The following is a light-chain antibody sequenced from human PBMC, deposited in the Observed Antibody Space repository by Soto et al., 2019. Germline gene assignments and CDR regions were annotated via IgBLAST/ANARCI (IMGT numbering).Light chain of an antibody. CDR3: QQYENFPIT. CDR1: QVINNY. CDR2: DIS. Sequence: DIQMTQSASSLSASVGDRVTITCQASQVINNYLNWYQQKPGKAPKLLIYDISTLEIGVPSRFGGGGSGTDFSLTITGLQPEDFATYFCQQYENFPITFGQGTRLETK. V-gene: IGKV1-33*01. J-gene: IGKJ5*01.